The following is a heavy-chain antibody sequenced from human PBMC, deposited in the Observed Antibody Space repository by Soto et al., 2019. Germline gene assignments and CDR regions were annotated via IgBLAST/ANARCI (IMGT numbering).Heavy chain of an antibody. D-gene: IGHD5-12*01. V-gene: IGHV1-3*01. CDR2: INAGNGNT. CDR3: ARDRRDGYNLFDY. J-gene: IGHJ4*02. CDR1: GYTFTSYA. Sequence: ASVKVSCKASGYTFTSYAMHWVRQAPGQRLEWMGWINAGNGNTKYSQKFQGRVTITRDTSASTAYMELSSLRSEDAAVYYCARDRRDGYNLFDYWGQGTLVTVSS.